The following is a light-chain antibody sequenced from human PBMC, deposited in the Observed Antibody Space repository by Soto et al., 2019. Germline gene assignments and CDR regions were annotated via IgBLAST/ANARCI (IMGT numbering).Light chain of an antibody. Sequence: EIVLTQSPGTLSLSPGERATLSCRASQSVSNNYLGWYQQKPGQAPRLLVYGASRRATGIPDRFSGSGSGTDFTITISGLEAEDFAVYYCQQYGKSLPWTFGKGTKVEIK. V-gene: IGKV3-20*01. CDR1: QSVSNNY. J-gene: IGKJ1*01. CDR3: QQYGKSLPWT. CDR2: GAS.